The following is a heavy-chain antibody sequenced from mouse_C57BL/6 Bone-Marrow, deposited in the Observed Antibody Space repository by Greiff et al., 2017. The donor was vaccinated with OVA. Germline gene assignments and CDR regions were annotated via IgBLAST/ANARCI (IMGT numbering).Heavy chain of an antibody. CDR1: GYTFTDYY. V-gene: IGHV1-26*01. J-gene: IGHJ1*03. Sequence: EVQLQQSGPELVKPGASVKISCKASGYTFTDYYMNWVKQSHGKSLEWIGDINPNNGGTSYNQKFKGKATLTVDKSSSTAYMELRSLTSEDSAVYYCARRTGVWGTGTTVTVSS. CDR3: ARRTGV. CDR2: INPNNGGT.